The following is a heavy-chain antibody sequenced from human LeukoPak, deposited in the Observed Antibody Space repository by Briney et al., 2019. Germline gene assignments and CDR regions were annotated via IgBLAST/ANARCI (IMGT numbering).Heavy chain of an antibody. Sequence: PGGSLRLSCAASGFTFSNYRMSWVRQAPGEGLERVAIIKQDGSEKFYVDSVKGRFTVSRDDAENSLYLQMNSLRVDDTAVYYCARVLRTYCCAFDVWGQGTMVTVSS. J-gene: IGHJ3*01. CDR3: ARVLRTYCCAFDV. D-gene: IGHD3-10*01. CDR1: GFTFSNYR. CDR2: IKQDGSEK. V-gene: IGHV3-7*01.